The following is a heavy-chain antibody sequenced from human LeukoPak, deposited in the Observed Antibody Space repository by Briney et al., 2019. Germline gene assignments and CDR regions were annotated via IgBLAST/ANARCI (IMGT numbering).Heavy chain of an antibody. CDR3: ARGRRYYGSGSNNGRVDY. V-gene: IGHV4-34*01. D-gene: IGHD3-10*01. J-gene: IGHJ4*02. CDR2: INHSGST. CDR1: GFTFSSYA. Sequence: LRLSCAASGFTFSSYATHWIRQPPGKGLEWIGEINHSGSTNYNPSLKSRVTISVDTSKNQFSLMLSSVTAADTAVYYCARGRRYYGSGSNNGRVDYWGQGTLVTVSS.